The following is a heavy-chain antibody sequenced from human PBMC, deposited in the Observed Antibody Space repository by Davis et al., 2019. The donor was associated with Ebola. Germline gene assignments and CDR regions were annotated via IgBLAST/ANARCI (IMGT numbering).Heavy chain of an antibody. J-gene: IGHJ6*02. CDR2: FIPIFGTA. D-gene: IGHD2-8*02. CDR3: ARGRVVLVVYAIRYYGMDV. CDR1: GGTFSSYA. V-gene: IGHV1-69*13. Sequence: AASVKVSCKASGGTFSSYAISWVRQAPGQGLEWMGGFIPIFGTANYAQKFQGRVTITADESTSTAYMELSSLGSEDAAVYYCARGRVVLVVYAIRYYGMDVWGQGTTVTVSS.